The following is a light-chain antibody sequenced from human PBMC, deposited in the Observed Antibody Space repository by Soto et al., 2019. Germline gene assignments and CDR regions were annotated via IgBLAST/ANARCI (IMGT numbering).Light chain of an antibody. CDR3: QQYYSTPWT. CDR1: QSVLYSSNNKNY. V-gene: IGKV4-1*01. CDR2: WAS. J-gene: IGKJ1*01. Sequence: DIVMTQSPDSLAVSLGERATINCKSSQSVLYSSNNKNYLAWYQQKPGQPPKLLIYWASNRESVVPDRFSGSGSWTDLTLTISSLQAEDVAVYYCQQYYSTPWTFGQGTKVDNK.